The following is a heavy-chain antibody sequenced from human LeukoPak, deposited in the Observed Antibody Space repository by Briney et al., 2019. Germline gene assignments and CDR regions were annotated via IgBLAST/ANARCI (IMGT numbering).Heavy chain of an antibody. D-gene: IGHD3-10*01. Sequence: SETLSLTCTVSGGSISSSSYYWGWIRQPPGKGLEWIGSIYYSGSTYYNPSLKSRVTISVDTSKNQFSLKLSSVTAADTAVYYCARDGGIFRGAFDIWGQGTMVTVSS. V-gene: IGHV4-39*07. CDR3: ARDGGIFRGAFDI. CDR2: IYYSGST. CDR1: GGSISSSSYY. J-gene: IGHJ3*02.